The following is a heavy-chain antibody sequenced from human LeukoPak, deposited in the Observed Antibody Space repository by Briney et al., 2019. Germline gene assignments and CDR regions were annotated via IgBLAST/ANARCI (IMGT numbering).Heavy chain of an antibody. J-gene: IGHJ4*02. D-gene: IGHD3-10*01. CDR3: ARGGFTTPFDY. V-gene: IGHV4-39*07. Sequence: PSETLSLTCTVSGGSISSNNYYWGEIRQPPGKGLEWIGSIYYSGSTNNNPSLKSRVTISGDTSKNQFSLKLSSVTAADTAVYYCARGGFTTPFDYSGQGTLVTVSS. CDR1: GGSISSNNYY. CDR2: IYYSGST.